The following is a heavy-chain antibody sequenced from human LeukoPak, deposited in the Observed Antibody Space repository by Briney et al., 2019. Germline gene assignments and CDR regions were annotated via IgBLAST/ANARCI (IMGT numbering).Heavy chain of an antibody. V-gene: IGHV4-59*12. J-gene: IGHJ4*02. Sequence: PSETLSLTCTVSGDSIDSYYWSWIRQPPGKGLEWIGYIYYRATTSYNPFLKSRVTISVDTSKNQFSLKLNSVTAAATAVYYCARLPRYGGYDHFDYWGQGILVIVSS. CDR2: IYYRATT. D-gene: IGHD5-12*01. CDR1: GDSIDSYY. CDR3: ARLPRYGGYDHFDY.